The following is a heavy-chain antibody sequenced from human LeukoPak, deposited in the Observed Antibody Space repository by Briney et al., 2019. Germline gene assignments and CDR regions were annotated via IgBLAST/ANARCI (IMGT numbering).Heavy chain of an antibody. CDR1: GFTFSSYA. J-gene: IGHJ5*02. CDR3: AKDRSRITMVRGVIPEWFDP. Sequence: GGSLRLSCAASGFTFSSYAMIWVRQAPGKGLEWVSSISGSGGSTYYADSVKGRFTISRDNSKNTLYLQMNSLRAEDTAVYYCAKDRSRITMVRGVIPEWFDPWGQGTLVTVSS. V-gene: IGHV3-23*01. D-gene: IGHD3-10*01. CDR2: ISGSGGST.